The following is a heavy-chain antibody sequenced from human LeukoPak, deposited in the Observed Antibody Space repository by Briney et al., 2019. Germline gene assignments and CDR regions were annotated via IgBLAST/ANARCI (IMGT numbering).Heavy chain of an antibody. D-gene: IGHD2-8*01. V-gene: IGHV4-59*01. CDR2: IYYSGTT. CDR3: ARQYGIGPIGVWFDP. J-gene: IGHJ5*02. CDR1: GVSSSSSY. Sequence: PSETLSLXCSVSGVSSSSSYWSWTRQPPGKGLEWIGYIYYSGTTNYNPSLKSRVTMSIDTPKNQVSLKLSSVTAADTAVYYCARQYGIGPIGVWFDPWGQGTLVTVSS.